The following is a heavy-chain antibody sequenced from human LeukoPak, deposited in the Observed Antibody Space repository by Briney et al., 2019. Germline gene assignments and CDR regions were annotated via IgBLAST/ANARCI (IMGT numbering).Heavy chain of an antibody. V-gene: IGHV4-61*05. J-gene: IGHJ4*02. Sequence: SETLSLTCTVSGDSISSSYYYWGWIRQPPGKGLEWIGRIYTSGSTTYNPSLKSRVTISVDTSKNQFSLKLSSVTAADTAVYYCARRRASMVRGVAFDYWGQGTLVTVSS. D-gene: IGHD3-10*01. CDR3: ARRRASMVRGVAFDY. CDR2: IYTSGST. CDR1: GDSISSSYYY.